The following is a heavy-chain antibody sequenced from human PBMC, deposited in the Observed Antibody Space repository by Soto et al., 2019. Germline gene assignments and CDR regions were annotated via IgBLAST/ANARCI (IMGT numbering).Heavy chain of an antibody. J-gene: IGHJ4*02. D-gene: IGHD3-16*01. Sequence: ASVKVSSKAPGYTFIYYSMHWVRQAPGEGFEGMGGISPKSGGANYAQKFQGRVTMTWDTSLNTAYMELSGLRPEDAAGHCCGRGPGFGGGNPLFEYWVQGTQDTVSS. CDR1: GYTFIYYS. CDR2: ISPKSGGA. V-gene: IGHV1-2*02. CDR3: GRGPGFGGGNPLFEY.